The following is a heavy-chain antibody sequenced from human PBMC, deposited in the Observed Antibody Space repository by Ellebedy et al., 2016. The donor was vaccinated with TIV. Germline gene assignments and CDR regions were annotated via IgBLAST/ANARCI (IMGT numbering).Heavy chain of an antibody. CDR3: ARDGSGSSQP. CDR2: ISYDGSTI. CDR1: GFTFSSYG. D-gene: IGHD3-10*01. V-gene: IGHV3-30*03. J-gene: IGHJ5*02. Sequence: GESLKISXVASGFTFSSYGMHWVRQAPGTGLEWVAAISYDGSTIFYVESVKGRFTISRDNSKNMLYLQMNSLRAEDTAVYYCARDGSGSSQPWGQGTLVTVSS.